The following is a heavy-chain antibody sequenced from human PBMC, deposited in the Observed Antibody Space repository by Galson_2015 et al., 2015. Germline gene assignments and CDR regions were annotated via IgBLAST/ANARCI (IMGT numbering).Heavy chain of an antibody. CDR3: ARSPTYYDFWSGYGYMDV. V-gene: IGHV1-69*13. J-gene: IGHJ6*03. CDR1: GGTFSSYA. Sequence: SVKVSCKASGGTFSSYAISWVRQAPGQGLEWMGGIIPIFGTANYAQKFQGRVTITADESTSTAYMELSSLRSEDTAVYYCARSPTYYDFWSGYGYMDVWGKGTTVTVSS. CDR2: IIPIFGTA. D-gene: IGHD3-3*01.